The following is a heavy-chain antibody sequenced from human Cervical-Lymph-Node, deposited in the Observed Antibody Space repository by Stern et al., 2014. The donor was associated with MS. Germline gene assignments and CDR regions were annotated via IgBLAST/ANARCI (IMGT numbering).Heavy chain of an antibody. CDR2: FYDSGST. CDR1: GGSITNAY. CDR3: ARGAWRLPDS. D-gene: IGHD5-12*01. Sequence: QLQLQESGPGLVKPSETLSLPCTVSGGSITNAYWSWYRQPPGKGLEWSGYFYDSGSTNYNPALKGRVSISADSSRNQFSLNLRSVTAADTAVYYCARGAWRLPDSWGQGTLVTVSS. V-gene: IGHV4-59*01. J-gene: IGHJ5*02.